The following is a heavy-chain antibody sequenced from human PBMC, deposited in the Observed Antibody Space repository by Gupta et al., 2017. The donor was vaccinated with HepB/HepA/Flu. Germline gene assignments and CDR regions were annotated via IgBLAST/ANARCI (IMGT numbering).Heavy chain of an antibody. CDR1: GFAFSYSW. J-gene: IGHJ4*02. D-gene: IGHD2-15*01. CDR2: IKIKSHGETT. V-gene: IGHV3-15*01. Sequence: EVQLVESGGGLVKPGESLRLSCAASGFAFSYSWMNWVRQAPGKGLEWVGSIKIKSHGETTDYAAPVKGRFTVSRDDAKNMLYLQMNSLKTEDTAVYYCAAGLGMKDMDYWGQGTLVTVSS. CDR3: AAGLGMKDMDY.